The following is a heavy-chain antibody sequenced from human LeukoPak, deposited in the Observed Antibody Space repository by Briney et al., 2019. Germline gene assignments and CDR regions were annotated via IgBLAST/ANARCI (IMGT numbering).Heavy chain of an antibody. CDR1: GFIFSGCY. Sequence: GGSLRLSCATSGFIFSGCYMSWIRQAPGKGLEWVSYISGSGHDISYADSVKGRFTISRDNAKGSLYLQMNSLRAADTAVYYCGTHAGRTGSDDWGQGTLVTVSS. CDR2: ISGSGHDI. V-gene: IGHV3-11*01. D-gene: IGHD3/OR15-3a*01. J-gene: IGHJ4*02. CDR3: GTHAGRTGSDD.